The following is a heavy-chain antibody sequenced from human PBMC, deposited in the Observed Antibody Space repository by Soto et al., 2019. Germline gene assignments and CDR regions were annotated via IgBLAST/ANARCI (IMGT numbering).Heavy chain of an antibody. J-gene: IGHJ4*02. Sequence: QVQLVESGGGVVQPGRSLRLSCAASGFTFSSYGMHWVRQAPGKGLEWVAVISYDGSNKYYADSVKGRFTISRDNSKKALYLQMNSLRSEDTAGYYCEKEQLWCNFDYWGQGTLVTVSS. D-gene: IGHD5-18*01. CDR2: ISYDGSNK. CDR1: GFTFSSYG. CDR3: EKEQLWCNFDY. V-gene: IGHV3-30*18.